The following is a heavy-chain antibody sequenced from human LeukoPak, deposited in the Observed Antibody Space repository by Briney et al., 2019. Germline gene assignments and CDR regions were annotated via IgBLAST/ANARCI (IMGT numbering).Heavy chain of an antibody. CDR3: ARDNAPYTSSSSGLGLFDY. V-gene: IGHV3-53*01. CDR2: IYSGGST. J-gene: IGHJ4*02. CDR1: GFTVSSNY. D-gene: IGHD6-6*01. Sequence: PGGSLRLSCAASGFTVSSNYMSWVRQAPGKGLEWASVIYSGGSTYYADSVKGRFTISRDNSKNTLYLRMNSLRAEDTAVYYCARDNAPYTSSSSGLGLFDYWGQGTLVTVSS.